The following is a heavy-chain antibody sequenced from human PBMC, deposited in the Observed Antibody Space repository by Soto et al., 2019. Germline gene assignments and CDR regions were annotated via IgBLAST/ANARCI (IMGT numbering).Heavy chain of an antibody. CDR2: IDPSDSYT. J-gene: IGHJ6*02. CDR3: ARRGTAMPSYGMDV. Sequence: PGESLKISCQGSGYSFTSYWISWVRQMPGKGLEWMGRIDPSDSYTNYSPSFQGHVTISADKSISTAYLQWSSLKASDTAMYYCARRGTAMPSYGMDVWGQGTTVTVSS. V-gene: IGHV5-10-1*01. CDR1: GYSFTSYW. D-gene: IGHD5-18*01.